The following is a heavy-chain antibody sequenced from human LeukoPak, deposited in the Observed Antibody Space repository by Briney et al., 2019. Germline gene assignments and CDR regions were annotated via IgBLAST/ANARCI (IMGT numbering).Heavy chain of an antibody. CDR3: AREPAVHDYFDY. CDR2: INSDGSST. D-gene: IGHD3-10*02. J-gene: IGHJ4*02. V-gene: IGHV3-74*01. CDR1: GFTFSSDW. Sequence: PGGSLRLSCAASGFTFSSDWMHWVRQAPGKGLVWVSRINSDGSSTSYADSVKGRFTISRDNAKNTLYLQMNSLRAEDTAVYYCAREPAVHDYFDYWGQGTLVTVSS.